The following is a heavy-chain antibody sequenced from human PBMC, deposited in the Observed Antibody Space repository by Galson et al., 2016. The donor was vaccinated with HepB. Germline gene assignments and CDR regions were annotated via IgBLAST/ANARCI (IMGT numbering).Heavy chain of an antibody. D-gene: IGHD1-26*01. CDR3: AREGTFSGSYYPDAFDT. CDR1: GGSITTSSEY. V-gene: IGHV4-39*07. CDR2: IYFSGNT. J-gene: IGHJ3*02. Sequence: CTISGGSITTSSEYWGWIRQSPGTGLEWIGTIYFSGNTYYNPSLKSRATISLDTSNNQFSLRLSSVTAADSAVYYCAREGTFSGSYYPDAFDTWGQGTTVIVSS.